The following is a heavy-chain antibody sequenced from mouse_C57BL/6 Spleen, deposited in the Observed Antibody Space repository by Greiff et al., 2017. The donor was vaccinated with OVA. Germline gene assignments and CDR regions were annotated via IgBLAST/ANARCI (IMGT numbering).Heavy chain of an antibody. CDR3: ARRNYGSSFDY. Sequence: EVQLQESGAELVRPGSSVKMSCKTSGYTFTSYGINWVKQRPGQGLEWIGYIYIGNGYTEYNAKFKGKATLTSDTSSSTAYMQLSSLTSEDAAIYFCARRNYGSSFDYWGQGTTLTVSS. CDR2: IYIGNGYT. V-gene: IGHV1-58*01. J-gene: IGHJ2*01. CDR1: GYTFTSYG. D-gene: IGHD1-1*01.